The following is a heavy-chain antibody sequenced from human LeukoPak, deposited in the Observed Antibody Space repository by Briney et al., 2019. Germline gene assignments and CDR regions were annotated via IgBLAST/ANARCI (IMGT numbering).Heavy chain of an antibody. CDR3: AKDRSRYSSSWYALPYYFDY. Sequence: GGSLRLSYAASGFTFSTYAMTWVRQAPGKRLEWVSAISGSGGSTYYADSVKGRFTISRDNSKNTLHLQMNSLRAEDTAVYYCAKDRSRYSSSWYALPYYFDYWGQGTLVTVSS. CDR2: ISGSGGST. CDR1: GFTFSTYA. V-gene: IGHV3-23*01. D-gene: IGHD6-13*01. J-gene: IGHJ4*02.